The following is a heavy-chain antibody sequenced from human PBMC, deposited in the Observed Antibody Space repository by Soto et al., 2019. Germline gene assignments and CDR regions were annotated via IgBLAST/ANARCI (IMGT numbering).Heavy chain of an antibody. V-gene: IGHV4-39*07. D-gene: IGHD3-22*01. CDR1: GGSIDRSNYY. CDR3: ARGRGYYRARWFDP. CDR2: INHSGST. Sequence: SETLSLTCTVSGGSIDRSNYYWDWIRQPPGKGLEWIGEINHSGSTNYNPSLKSRVTISVDTSKNQFSLKLSSVTAADTAVYYCARGRGYYRARWFDPWGQGTLVTVSS. J-gene: IGHJ5*02.